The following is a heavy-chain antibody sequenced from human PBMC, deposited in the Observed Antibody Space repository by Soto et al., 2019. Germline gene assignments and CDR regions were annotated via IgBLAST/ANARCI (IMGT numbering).Heavy chain of an antibody. CDR3: AREYSYGSNWFDP. V-gene: IGHV1-69*06. Sequence: GASVKVSCKASGGTFSSYAISWVRQAPGQGLEWMGGIIPIFGTANYAQKFQGRVTITADKSTSTAYMELSSLRSEDTAVYYCAREYSYGSNWFDPWGQGTLVTVSS. CDR1: GGTFSSYA. D-gene: IGHD5-18*01. CDR2: IIPIFGTA. J-gene: IGHJ5*02.